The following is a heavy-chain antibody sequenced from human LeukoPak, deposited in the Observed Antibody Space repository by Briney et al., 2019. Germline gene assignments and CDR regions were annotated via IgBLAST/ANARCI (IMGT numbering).Heavy chain of an antibody. D-gene: IGHD4-17*01. V-gene: IGHV3-11*06. J-gene: IGHJ6*02. CDR3: ARLTVTSAKPYYYYYYGMDV. CDR1: GFTFSDYY. Sequence: GGSLRLSCAGSGFTFSDYYMAWIRQAPGKGLQRISYMRRGSDVKTYADSVKGRFTISRDNAKNSLYLQMNSLRDEDTAVYYCARLTVTSAKPYYYYYYGMDVWGQGTTVTVSS. CDR2: MRRGSDVK.